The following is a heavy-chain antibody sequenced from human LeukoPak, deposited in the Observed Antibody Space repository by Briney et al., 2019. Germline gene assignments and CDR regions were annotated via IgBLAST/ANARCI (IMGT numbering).Heavy chain of an antibody. Sequence: SQTLSLTCAVSGGSISSGGYSWSWIRQPPGKGLEWIGYIYHSGSTYYNPSLKSRVTISVDRSKNQFSLKLNSVTAADTAVYYCVRSPVAATYYLDYWGQGTLVAVSS. V-gene: IGHV4-30-2*01. J-gene: IGHJ4*02. CDR1: GGSISSGGYS. D-gene: IGHD6-19*01. CDR3: VRSPVAATYYLDY. CDR2: IYHSGST.